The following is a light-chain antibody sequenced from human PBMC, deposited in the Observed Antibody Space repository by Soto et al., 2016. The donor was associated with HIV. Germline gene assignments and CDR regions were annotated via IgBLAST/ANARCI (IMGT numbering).Light chain of an antibody. CDR1: QSISSW. J-gene: IGKJ2*01. Sequence: DIQMTQSPSTLSASVGDRVTMTCRASQSISSWLARYQQKPGKAPNLLIYKASSLESGVPSRFSGSGSETEFTLTISGLQPDDFATYYCHRYDSYPHTFGQGTKLEI. CDR3: HRYDSYPHT. V-gene: IGKV1-5*03. CDR2: KAS.